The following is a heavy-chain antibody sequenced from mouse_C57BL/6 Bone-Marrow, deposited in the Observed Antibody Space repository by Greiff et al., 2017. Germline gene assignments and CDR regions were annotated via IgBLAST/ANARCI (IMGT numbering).Heavy chain of an antibody. CDR2: INPSSGYP. CDR3: ASSWLSLFDY. J-gene: IGHJ2*01. CDR1: GYTFTSYW. Sequence: VQLQQSGAELAKPGASVKLSCKASGYTFTSYWMHWVKQRPGQGLEWIGYINPSSGYPKYNQKFKDKATLTADKSSSTASMQLSSLTYEDSAVYYCASSWLSLFDYWGQGTTRTVSS. V-gene: IGHV1-7*01. D-gene: IGHD2-2*01.